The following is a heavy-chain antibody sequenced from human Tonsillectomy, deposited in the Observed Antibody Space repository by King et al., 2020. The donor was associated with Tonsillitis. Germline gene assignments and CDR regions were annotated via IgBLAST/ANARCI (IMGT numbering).Heavy chain of an antibody. CDR1: GFSLSTSGMR. V-gene: IGHV2-70*04. J-gene: IGHJ5*02. D-gene: IGHD1-26*01. CDR3: TRGGSYRDWFDP. CDR2: IDWDDDK. Sequence: VTLKESGPALVKPTQTLTLTCTFSGFSLSTSGMRVSWIRQPPGKALEWLARIDWDDDKFYSTSLKTRLTISKDTSKNQVGLTMTNMDPVDTATYYCTRGGSYRDWFDPWGQGTLVTVSS.